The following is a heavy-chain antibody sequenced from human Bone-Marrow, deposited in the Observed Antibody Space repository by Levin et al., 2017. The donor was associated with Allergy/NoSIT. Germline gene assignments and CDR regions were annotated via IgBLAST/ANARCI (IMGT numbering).Heavy chain of an antibody. V-gene: IGHV3-7*01. J-gene: IGHJ6*02. CDR1: GFAFSSFW. CDR3: ARSGVLSGMDV. CDR2: IKDDGTEK. Sequence: GGSLRLSCATSGFAFSSFWMGWVRQVPGKGLEWVANIKDDGTEKYYVDSVRGRFSISRDNALNSLYLQMSSLRAEDTAVYYCARSGVLSGMDVWGQGTTVTVSS. D-gene: IGHD3-10*01.